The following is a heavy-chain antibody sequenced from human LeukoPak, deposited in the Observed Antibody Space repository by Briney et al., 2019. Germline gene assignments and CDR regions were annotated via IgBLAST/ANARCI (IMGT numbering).Heavy chain of an antibody. CDR1: GYTFTSHY. V-gene: IGHV1-46*01. J-gene: IGHJ6*02. D-gene: IGHD6-6*01. CDR2: INPNGGYT. CDR3: ARLPLRSIAVGYYGMDV. Sequence: ASVTVSFTASGYTFTSHYMHWVRQAPGQGLEWMGIINPNGGYTTYAQKFQGRVTMTRDTSTSTVYMELSSLRSEDTAVYYCARLPLRSIAVGYYGMDVWGQGTTVTVSS.